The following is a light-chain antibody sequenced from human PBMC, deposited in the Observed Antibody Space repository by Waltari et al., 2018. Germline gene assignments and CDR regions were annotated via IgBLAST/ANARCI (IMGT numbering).Light chain of an antibody. CDR1: QSVGRS. CDR2: DVS. CDR3: QKYERLPAT. J-gene: IGKJ1*01. Sequence: EIVLTQPPGTLSLSPGERATLSCRASQSVGRSLVWYQQKPGQAPRLLIYDVSRRATGIPDRFSGSGYGTDFSLTISRLEPEDFAVYYCQKYERLPATFGQGTTVEIK. V-gene: IGKV3-20*01.